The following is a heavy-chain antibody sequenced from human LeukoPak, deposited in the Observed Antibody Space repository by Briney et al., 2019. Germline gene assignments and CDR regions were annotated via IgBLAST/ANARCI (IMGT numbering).Heavy chain of an antibody. J-gene: IGHJ4*02. Sequence: SETLSLTCAVSGYSISTGYYWGWVRQPPGKGLEWIGNSYHSGTSYYNPSLKSRVSISVDTSKNHFSLKLRSVTAADTAVYYCARKYGSNAGYFDYWGQGALVTVSS. CDR2: SYHSGTS. D-gene: IGHD4-23*01. V-gene: IGHV4-38-2*01. CDR1: GYSISTGYY. CDR3: ARKYGSNAGYFDY.